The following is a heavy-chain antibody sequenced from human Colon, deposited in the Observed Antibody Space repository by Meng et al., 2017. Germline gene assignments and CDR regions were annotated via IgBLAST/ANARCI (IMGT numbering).Heavy chain of an antibody. Sequence: QVHLVESGGGVVHPGVSLRLSCAASGFTFSKFGIHWVRQAPGKGLEWVSDVLYDGSNTYYADSVKGRFTISRDNTNNTVYLHMSSLRPEDTAIYYCAKEIFQQLGAFDSWGQGTLVTVSS. CDR3: AKEIFQQLGAFDS. CDR1: GFTFSKFG. D-gene: IGHD3-3*01. CDR2: VLYDGSNT. J-gene: IGHJ4*02. V-gene: IGHV3-30*18.